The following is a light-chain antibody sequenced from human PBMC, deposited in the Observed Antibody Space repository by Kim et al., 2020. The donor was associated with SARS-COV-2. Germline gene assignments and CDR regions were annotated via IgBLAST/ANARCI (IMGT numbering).Light chain of an antibody. CDR3: QQYNKWLFT. CDR2: GAS. Sequence: IVMTQSPATLSVSPGERVTLSCRASQSVGSELVWFQQKVSQAPRVLIHGASTRATDVPDRFSGSGSGTEFTLTISSLQSEDFAVYYCQQYNKWLFTFGQGTKLEI. CDR1: QSVGSE. J-gene: IGKJ2*01. V-gene: IGKV3-15*01.